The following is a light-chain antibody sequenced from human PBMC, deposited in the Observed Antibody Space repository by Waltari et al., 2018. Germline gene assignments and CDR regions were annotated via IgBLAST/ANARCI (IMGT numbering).Light chain of an antibody. J-gene: IGLJ1*01. CDR3: CSYADSSTYV. V-gene: IGLV2-23*02. CDR2: EVS. Sequence: QSALTQPASVSGSPGQSITISCTGTSSDVGSYNLFSWYQQHPGKAPKLMIYEVSKRPSGVSNRFSGSKSGNTASLTISGLQAEDEADYYCCSYADSSTYVFGTGTKVTVL. CDR1: SSDVGSYNL.